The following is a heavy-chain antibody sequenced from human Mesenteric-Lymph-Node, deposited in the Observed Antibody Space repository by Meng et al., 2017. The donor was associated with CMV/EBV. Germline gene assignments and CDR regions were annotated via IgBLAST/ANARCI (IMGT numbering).Heavy chain of an antibody. CDR2: IYPGDSAT. D-gene: IGHD5-12*01. Sequence: GESLKISCKASGYIFTTYWIGWVRQTPGKGLEWMGMIYPGDSATRYSPSFQGQVSISADKSISTAYLQWSSLRASDAAIYYCARHRGTKWRDLEQWGQGSLVTVSS. V-gene: IGHV5-51*01. J-gene: IGHJ4*02. CDR1: GYIFTTYW. CDR3: ARHRGTKWRDLEQ.